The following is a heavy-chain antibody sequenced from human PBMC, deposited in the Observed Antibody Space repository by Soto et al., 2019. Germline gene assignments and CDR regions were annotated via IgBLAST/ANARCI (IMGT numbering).Heavy chain of an antibody. V-gene: IGHV4-4*07. J-gene: IGHJ6*02. CDR2: IYTSGST. D-gene: IGHD3-22*01. CDR3: ARDGQIGGMDV. CDR1: GGSISSYY. Sequence: PSGTPSLTCTVSGGSISSYYWSWIRQPAGKGLEWIGRIYTSGSTNYNPSLKSRVTMSVDTSKNQFSLKLSSVTAADTAVYYCARDGQIGGMDVWGQGTTVTVSS.